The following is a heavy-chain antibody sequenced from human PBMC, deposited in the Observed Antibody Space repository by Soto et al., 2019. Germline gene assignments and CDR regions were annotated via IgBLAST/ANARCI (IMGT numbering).Heavy chain of an antibody. D-gene: IGHD3-3*01. Sequence: EVQLVESGGGLVQPGGSLRLSCAASGFTFSSYWMSWVRQAPGKGLEWVANIKQDGSEKYYVDSVKGRFTISRDNAKNSLYLQMNSLRAEDTAVYYCARYHTIFGVVITYYFDYWGQGTLVTVSS. CDR3: ARYHTIFGVVITYYFDY. V-gene: IGHV3-7*03. CDR2: IKQDGSEK. CDR1: GFTFSSYW. J-gene: IGHJ4*02.